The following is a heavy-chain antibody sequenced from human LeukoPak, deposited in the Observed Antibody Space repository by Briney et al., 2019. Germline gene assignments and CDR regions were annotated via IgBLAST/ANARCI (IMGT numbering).Heavy chain of an antibody. CDR3: ARGFPFGTFDY. D-gene: IGHD3-10*01. CDR2: ISAYNGNT. V-gene: IGHV1-18*04. Sequence: ASVKVSCKASGYTFTGYYMHWVRQAPGQGLEWMGWISAYNGNTNYAQKLQGRVTTTTDTSTSTAYMELRSLRSDDTAVYYCARGFPFGTFDYWGQGTLVTVSS. J-gene: IGHJ4*02. CDR1: GYTFTGYY.